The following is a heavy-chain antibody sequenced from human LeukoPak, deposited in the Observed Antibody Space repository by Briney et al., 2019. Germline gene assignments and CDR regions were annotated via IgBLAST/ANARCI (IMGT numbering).Heavy chain of an antibody. Sequence: SVKVSCKASGGTFSSYAISWVRQAPGQGLEWMGGIIPIFGTANYAQKFQGRVTITADESTSTAYMELSSLRSEDTAVYYCARLGMATGSMGAGYWGQGTLVTVSS. CDR2: IIPIFGTA. CDR1: GGTFSSYA. J-gene: IGHJ4*02. CDR3: ARLGMATGSMGAGY. V-gene: IGHV1-69*13. D-gene: IGHD1-7*01.